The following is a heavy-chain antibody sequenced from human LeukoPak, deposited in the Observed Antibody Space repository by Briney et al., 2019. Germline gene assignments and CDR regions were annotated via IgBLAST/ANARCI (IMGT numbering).Heavy chain of an antibody. CDR2: IYSGGST. V-gene: IGHV3-53*01. CDR3: ARWYYDSSGYDAFDI. D-gene: IGHD3-22*01. Sequence: VIYSGGSTYYADSVKGRFTISRDNSKNTLYLQMNSLRAEDTAVYYCARWYYDSSGYDAFDIWGQGTMVTVSS. J-gene: IGHJ3*02.